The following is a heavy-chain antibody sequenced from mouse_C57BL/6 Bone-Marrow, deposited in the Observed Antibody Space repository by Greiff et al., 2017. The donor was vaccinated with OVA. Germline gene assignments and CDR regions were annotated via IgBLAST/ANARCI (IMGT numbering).Heavy chain of an antibody. V-gene: IGHV3-1*01. CDR1: GYSITSGYD. D-gene: IGHD1-1*01. CDR3: AREPYYYGSSYGNFDV. Sequence: EVQLQQSGPGMVKPSQSLSLTCTVTGYSITSGYDWHWIRHFPGNKLEWMGYISYSGSTNYNPSLKSRISITHDTSKNHFFLKLNSVTTEDTATYYGAREPYYYGSSYGNFDVWGTGTTVTVSS. CDR2: ISYSGST. J-gene: IGHJ1*03.